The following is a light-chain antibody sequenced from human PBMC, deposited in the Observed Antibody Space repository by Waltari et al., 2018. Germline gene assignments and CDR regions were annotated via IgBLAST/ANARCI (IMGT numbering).Light chain of an antibody. CDR1: QSISTY. CDR3: QQTYGSPPT. Sequence: DIQMTQSPSSLSASVGDRVTITCRASQSISTYLHWYQHKPGKAPKLLVYASSNFQTGVSSRFSGSGSGTDFTLTISSLEPEDFATYYCQQTYGSPPTFGPGTKVDI. J-gene: IGKJ3*01. V-gene: IGKV1-39*01. CDR2: ASS.